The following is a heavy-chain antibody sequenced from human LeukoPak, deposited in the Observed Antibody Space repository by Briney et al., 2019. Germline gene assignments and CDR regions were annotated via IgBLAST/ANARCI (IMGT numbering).Heavy chain of an antibody. CDR3: ARAVVGSGERYFDL. CDR2: INPNIGGT. D-gene: IGHD7-27*01. J-gene: IGHJ2*01. Sequence: ASVTVSSTASGYTFTGYYMHWVRQSPGPGLEWMGWINPNIGGTNYAQKFQGRVTMTRDTSISTAYVELSRLRSDDTAVYYCARAVVGSGERYFDLWGRGTLVTVSS. V-gene: IGHV1-2*02. CDR1: GYTFTGYY.